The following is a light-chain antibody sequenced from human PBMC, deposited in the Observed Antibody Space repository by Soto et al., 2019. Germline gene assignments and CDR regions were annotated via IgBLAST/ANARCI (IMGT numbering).Light chain of an antibody. Sequence: DIQMTQSPSSVSASVGDRVTITCRASQGVSSWLAWYQQKPGKAPNLLIYATSNLQSGVPSRFSGSGSGTDFTLTISSLHPEDFATYSCQQTHTFPLTFGPGTKVDIK. CDR1: QGVSSW. CDR3: QQTHTFPLT. V-gene: IGKV1-12*01. J-gene: IGKJ3*01. CDR2: ATS.